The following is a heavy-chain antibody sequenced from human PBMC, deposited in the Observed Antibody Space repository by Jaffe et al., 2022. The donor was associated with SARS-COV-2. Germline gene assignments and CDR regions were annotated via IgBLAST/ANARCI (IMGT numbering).Heavy chain of an antibody. V-gene: IGHV4-59*01. CDR1: GGSISSYY. Sequence: QVQLQESGPGLVKPSETLSLTCTVSGGSISSYYWSWIRQPPGKGLEWIGYIYYSGSTNYNPSLKSRVTISVDTSKNQFSLKLSSVTAADTAVYYCARVPPGRFGGHYFDYWGQGTLVTVSS. J-gene: IGHJ4*02. D-gene: IGHD3-3*01. CDR3: ARVPPGRFGGHYFDY. CDR2: IYYSGST.